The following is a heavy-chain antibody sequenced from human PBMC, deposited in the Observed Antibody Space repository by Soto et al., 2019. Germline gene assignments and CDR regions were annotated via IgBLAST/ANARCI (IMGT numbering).Heavy chain of an antibody. CDR3: ARDLLRFSRYYFHY. CDR1: GFTFSSYS. J-gene: IGHJ4*02. CDR2: ISYDGSNQ. D-gene: IGHD3-16*01. Sequence: PGGSLRLSCVASGFTFSSYSMHWVRQAPGKGLEWVALISYDGSNQYYTDSVKGRFTISRDNSRNTLYLQVNSMRSEDTAVYYCARDLLRFSRYYFHYWGQGTLVTVSS. V-gene: IGHV3-30-3*01.